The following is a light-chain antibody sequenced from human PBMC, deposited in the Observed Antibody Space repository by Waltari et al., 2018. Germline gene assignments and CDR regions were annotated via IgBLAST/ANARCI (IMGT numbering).Light chain of an antibody. CDR3: QQENSYSLLT. Sequence: DIQMTQSPSTLSASVGDRVTITCRASQSICNWLAWYQQQPRKAPKLLISKASTLESGVPSRFSGSGSRTEFTLTISSLQPDDLATYYRQQENSYSLLTLGGGTKVDIK. V-gene: IGKV1-5*03. CDR1: QSICNW. CDR2: KAS. J-gene: IGKJ4*01.